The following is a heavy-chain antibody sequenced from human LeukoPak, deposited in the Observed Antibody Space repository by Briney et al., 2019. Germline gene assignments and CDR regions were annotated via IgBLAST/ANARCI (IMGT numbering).Heavy chain of an antibody. D-gene: IGHD2-21*02. CDR1: DFIVRSNY. J-gene: IGHJ3*01. CDR2: INQDGRKE. CDR3: ARDTSPYCGDDCYFDAFDL. V-gene: IGHV3-7*03. Sequence: GGSLRLSCAASDFIVRSNYMTWVRQAPGKGLEWVANINQDGRKEHYVDSVKGRFTISRDNAKNFLYLQMNSLRAEDTAVYFCARDTSPYCGDDCYFDAFDLWGQGTMVTVSS.